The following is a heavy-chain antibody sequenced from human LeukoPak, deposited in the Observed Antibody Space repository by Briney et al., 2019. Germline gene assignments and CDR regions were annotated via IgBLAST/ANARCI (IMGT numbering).Heavy chain of an antibody. CDR1: GFTFSSYW. CDR3: ARDVRKRGYFYGCDY. D-gene: IGHD5-18*01. V-gene: IGHV3-74*01. J-gene: IGHJ4*02. CDR2: INSDGSST. Sequence: GGSLRLSCAASGFTFSSYWMHWVRHAPGKGLVWVSRINSDGSSTSYADSVKGRFTISRDNAKNTLYLQMNSLRAEDTAVYYCARDVRKRGYFYGCDYWGQGTLVTVSS.